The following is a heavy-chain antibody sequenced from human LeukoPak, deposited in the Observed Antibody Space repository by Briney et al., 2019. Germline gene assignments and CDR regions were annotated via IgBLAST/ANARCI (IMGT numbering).Heavy chain of an antibody. Sequence: GGSLRLSCASSGFTVSSNYMSWVRQAPGKGLEWVSVIYSDSGGSTYYADSVKGRFTMSRDNSKNTLYLHMNSLRAEDTAVYHCARGFTHDYGDYFDYWGQGTLVTVSS. CDR3: ARGFTHDYGDYFDY. D-gene: IGHD4-17*01. J-gene: IGHJ4*02. CDR1: GFTVSSNY. CDR2: IYSDSGGST. V-gene: IGHV3-66*01.